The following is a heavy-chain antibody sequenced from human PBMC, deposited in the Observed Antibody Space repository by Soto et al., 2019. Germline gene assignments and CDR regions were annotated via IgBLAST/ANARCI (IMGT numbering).Heavy chain of an antibody. V-gene: IGHV1-46*01. D-gene: IGHD1-26*01. J-gene: IGHJ4*02. Sequence: ASVKVSCKASGYTFTSYYMHWVRQAPGQGLEWMGIINPSGGSTSYAQKFQGRVTMTRDESRGTVCMWRSSLESEDTAMYYCARGAGIVRWSDPQFDYWGKGTLVTVSS. CDR3: ARGAGIVRWSDPQFDY. CDR1: GYTFTSYY. CDR2: INPSGGST.